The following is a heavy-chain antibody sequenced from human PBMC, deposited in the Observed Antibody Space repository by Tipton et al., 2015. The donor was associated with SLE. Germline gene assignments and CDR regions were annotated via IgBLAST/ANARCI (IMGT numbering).Heavy chain of an antibody. CDR1: GGSISSSSW. J-gene: IGHJ4*02. CDR3: ARHRGYFTVSDYIDY. Sequence: TLSLTCVVSGGSISSSSWWSWVRQPPGKGLEWIGEIFYSGSTYHNPSLKSRVTISVDTSKNQFSLKLSSVTAADTAVYYCARHRGYFTVSDYIDYWGQGALVTVSS. CDR2: IFYSGST. V-gene: IGHV4-4*02. D-gene: IGHD3-10*01.